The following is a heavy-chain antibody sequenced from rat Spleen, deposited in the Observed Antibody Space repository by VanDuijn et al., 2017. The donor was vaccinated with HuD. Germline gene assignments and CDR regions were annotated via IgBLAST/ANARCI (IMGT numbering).Heavy chain of an antibody. Sequence: EVQLVESDGGLVQPGRSLKLSCAASGFTFSDYNMAWVRQAPEKGLEWVATIIYDGSRTYYRDSVKGRFTISRDNAENTVYLQMNSLRSEDTATYDCAKGFAYWGQGTLVTVSS. V-gene: IGHV5S10*01. CDR3: AKGFAY. CDR1: GFTFSDYN. J-gene: IGHJ3*01. CDR2: IIYDGSRT.